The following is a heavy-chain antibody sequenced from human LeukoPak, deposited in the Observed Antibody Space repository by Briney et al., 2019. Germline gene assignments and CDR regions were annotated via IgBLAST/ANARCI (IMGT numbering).Heavy chain of an antibody. V-gene: IGHV1-18*01. CDR2: ISPYNDNT. D-gene: IGHD3-22*01. J-gene: IGHJ6*02. CDR1: RYSFSSYG. CDR3: ARESITMIKEDGMDV. Sequence: ASVKVSCKASRYSFSSYGISWVRQAPGQGLEWMGWISPYNDNTNYAQKLQGRVTMTTDTSTSTAYMELRSLRSDDTAVYYCARESITMIKEDGMDVWGQGTTVTVSS.